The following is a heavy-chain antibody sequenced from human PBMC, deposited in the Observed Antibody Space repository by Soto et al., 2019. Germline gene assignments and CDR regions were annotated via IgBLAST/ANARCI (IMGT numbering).Heavy chain of an antibody. D-gene: IGHD3-9*01. V-gene: IGHV4-30-4*01. CDR3: ARATYDILTGGWFDP. Sequence: QVQLQESGPGLVKPSQTLSLTCTVSGGSISSGDYYWSWIRQPPGKGLEWIGYIYYSGSTYYNPSLKSRVTISVDTSKNQYSLKLSSVTAADTAVYYCARATYDILTGGWFDPWGQGTLVTVSS. CDR2: IYYSGST. CDR1: GGSISSGDYY. J-gene: IGHJ5*02.